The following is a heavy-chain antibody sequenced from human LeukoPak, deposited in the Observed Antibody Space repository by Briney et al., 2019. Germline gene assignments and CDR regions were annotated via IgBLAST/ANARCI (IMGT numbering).Heavy chain of an antibody. CDR1: GFTFTTYA. V-gene: IGHV3-23*01. CDR3: ASGYSSGWLDY. Sequence: GGSLRLSCAASGFTFTTYAMSWVRQAPGKGLEWVSAISGGGDSTYYADSVKGRFTISRDNSKNTLYLQMNSLRAEDTAVYYCASGYSSGWLDYWGQGTLVTVSS. D-gene: IGHD6-19*01. CDR2: ISGGGDST. J-gene: IGHJ4*02.